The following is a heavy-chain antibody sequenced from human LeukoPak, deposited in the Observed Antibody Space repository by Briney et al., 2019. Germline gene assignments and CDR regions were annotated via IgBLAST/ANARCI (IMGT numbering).Heavy chain of an antibody. Sequence: PGGSLRLSCAASGFTFSNYRMSWVRQAPGKGLEWVANIKQDGSEKYYVDSVKGRFTISRDNAKNSLYLQMSSLRAEDTAVYYCARELMVTTVTHRFGYWGQGTLVTVSS. D-gene: IGHD4-17*01. CDR1: GFTFSNYR. V-gene: IGHV3-7*01. CDR2: IKQDGSEK. J-gene: IGHJ4*02. CDR3: ARELMVTTVTHRFGY.